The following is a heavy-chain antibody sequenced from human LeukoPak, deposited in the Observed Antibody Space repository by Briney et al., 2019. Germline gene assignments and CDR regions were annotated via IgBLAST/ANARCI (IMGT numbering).Heavy chain of an antibody. Sequence: KPSETLSLTCTVSGGSISSYYWSWIRQPPGKGLEWIGYIYYSGSTYYNPSLKSRVTISVDTSKNQFSLKLSSVTAADTAVYYCARARELQYYFDYWGQGTLVTVSS. D-gene: IGHD1-7*01. V-gene: IGHV4-59*08. J-gene: IGHJ4*02. CDR1: GGSISSYY. CDR3: ARARELQYYFDY. CDR2: IYYSGST.